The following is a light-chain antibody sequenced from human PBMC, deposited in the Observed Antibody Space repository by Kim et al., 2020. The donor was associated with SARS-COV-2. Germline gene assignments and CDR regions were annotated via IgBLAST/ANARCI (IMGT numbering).Light chain of an antibody. CDR1: QSVTSNY. Sequence: LSLSPGERATLSCRASQSVTSNYLAWYQQKPGQTPRLLIYGASSRATGIPDRFSGSGSGTDFTLTISRLEPEDFAVYYCQQYGSSPRFGGGTKVDIK. V-gene: IGKV3-20*01. J-gene: IGKJ4*01. CDR2: GAS. CDR3: QQYGSSPR.